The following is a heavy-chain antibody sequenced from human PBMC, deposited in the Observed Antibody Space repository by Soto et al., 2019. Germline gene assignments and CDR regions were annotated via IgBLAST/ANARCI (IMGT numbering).Heavy chain of an antibody. D-gene: IGHD3-10*01. CDR3: ARDPYDGGYWDY. Sequence: LSLTCTVSGGSISSYYWSWIRQPPGKGREWIGYIYYSGSTNYNPSLKSRVTISVDTSKNQFSLKLSSVTAADTAVYYCARDPYDGGYWDYWGQGTLVTVSS. CDR1: GGSISSYY. J-gene: IGHJ4*02. V-gene: IGHV4-59*01. CDR2: IYYSGST.